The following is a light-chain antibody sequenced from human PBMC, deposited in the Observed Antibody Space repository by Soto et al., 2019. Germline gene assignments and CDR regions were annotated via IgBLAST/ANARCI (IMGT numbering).Light chain of an antibody. CDR3: QQHANWPLT. Sequence: EIVLTQSPATLSLSPGERATLSCRASQSVSSNLAWYQQKPGQSPRLLIYGASTRDTGIPARFSGSGSGTEFTLTISRLEPEDFEVYYCQQHANWPLTFGGGTKVDIK. V-gene: IGKV3-11*01. CDR2: GAS. J-gene: IGKJ4*01. CDR1: QSVSSN.